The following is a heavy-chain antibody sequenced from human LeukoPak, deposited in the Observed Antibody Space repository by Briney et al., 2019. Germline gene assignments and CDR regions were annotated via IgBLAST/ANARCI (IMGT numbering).Heavy chain of an antibody. CDR1: GFTFSSYA. V-gene: IGHV3-33*08. CDR3: ARDLRRRLHHIVLDWYFDL. J-gene: IGHJ2*01. CDR2: IWYDGSNK. D-gene: IGHD5-24*01. Sequence: QSGGSLRLSCAASGFTFSSYAMHWVRQAPGKGLEWVAVIWYDGSNKYYADSVKGRFTISRDNSKNTVYLQMNSLRAEDTAVYYCARDLRRRLHHIVLDWYFDLWGRGTLVTVSS.